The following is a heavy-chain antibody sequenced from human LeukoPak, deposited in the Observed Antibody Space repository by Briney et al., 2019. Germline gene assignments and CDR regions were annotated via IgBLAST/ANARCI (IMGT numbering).Heavy chain of an antibody. Sequence: GGSLRLSCAASGFTFSSYAMHWVRQAPGKGLEWVAVISYDGSNKYYADSVKGRFTISRDNSKNTLYLQMNSLRAEDTAVYYCAKPSKTMIVGAGFDPWGQGTLVTVSS. D-gene: IGHD3-22*01. CDR1: GFTFSSYA. CDR2: ISYDGSNK. J-gene: IGHJ5*02. CDR3: AKPSKTMIVGAGFDP. V-gene: IGHV3-30*04.